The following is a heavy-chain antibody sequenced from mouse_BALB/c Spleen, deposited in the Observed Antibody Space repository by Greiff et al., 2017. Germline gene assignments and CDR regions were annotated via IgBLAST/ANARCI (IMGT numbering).Heavy chain of an antibody. J-gene: IGHJ3*01. CDR1: GYSFTSYW. CDR2: IYPGNSDT. D-gene: IGHD2-14*01. Sequence: VQLQQSGTVLARPGASVKMSCKASGYSFTSYWMHWVKQRPGQGLEWIGAIYPGNSDTSYNQKFKGKAKLTAVTSASTAYMELSSLTNEDSAVYYCTRGDYRYDGFAYWGQGTLVTVSA. CDR3: TRGDYRYDGFAY. V-gene: IGHV1-5*01.